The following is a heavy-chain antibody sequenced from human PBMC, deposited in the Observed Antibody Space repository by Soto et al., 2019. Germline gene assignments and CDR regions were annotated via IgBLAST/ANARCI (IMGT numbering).Heavy chain of an antibody. CDR1: GGSISSGGYY. Sequence: PSETLSLTCTVSGGSISSGGYYWSWIRQHPGKGLEWIGYIYYSGSTYYNPSLKSRVTISVDTSKNQFSLKLSSVTAADTAVYYCARSPANYYDSSGYYPQGNWFDPWGQGTLVTAPQ. D-gene: IGHD3-22*01. J-gene: IGHJ5*02. V-gene: IGHV4-31*03. CDR3: ARSPANYYDSSGYYPQGNWFDP. CDR2: IYYSGST.